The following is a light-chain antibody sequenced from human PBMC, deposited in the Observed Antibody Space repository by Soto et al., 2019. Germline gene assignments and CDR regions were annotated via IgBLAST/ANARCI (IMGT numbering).Light chain of an antibody. CDR3: CSYAGSSTFLYF. Sequence: QSALTQPASVSGSPGQSITISCTGTSSDVGSYNLVSWYQQHPGKAPKLMIYEVSKRPSGVSNRFSGSKSGNTASLTISGLQAEDEADYYCCSYAGSSTFLYFFGTRTKVTVL. CDR1: SSDVGSYNL. CDR2: EVS. V-gene: IGLV2-23*02. J-gene: IGLJ1*01.